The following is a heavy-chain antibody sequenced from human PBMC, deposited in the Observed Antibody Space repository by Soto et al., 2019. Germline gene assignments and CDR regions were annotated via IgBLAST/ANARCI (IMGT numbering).Heavy chain of an antibody. D-gene: IGHD6-6*01. CDR2: MNPNSGNT. V-gene: IGHV1-8*01. J-gene: IGHJ4*02. CDR1: GYTFTSYD. Sequence: QVQLVQSGAEVKKPGASVKVSCKASGYTFTSYDINWVRQATGQGLEWMGWMNPNSGNTGYAQKFQGRVTMTRNTSISTAYMELSSLRSEDTAVYYCARGRRGIAARPYYFDYWGQGTLVTVSS. CDR3: ARGRRGIAARPYYFDY.